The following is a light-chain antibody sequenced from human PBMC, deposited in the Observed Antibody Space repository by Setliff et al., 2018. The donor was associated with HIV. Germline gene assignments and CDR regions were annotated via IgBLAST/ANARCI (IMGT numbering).Light chain of an antibody. CDR3: QQYGGSPPLT. CDR1: QSISSSD. J-gene: IGKJ1*01. CDR2: SAS. Sequence: TLSLSPGERATLSCRASQSISSSDLAWYQQKSGQAPRLLIFSASRRATGIPDRFSGGASGTDFTLTISRLEPEDFAVYYCQQYGGSPPLTFGQGTKVDIK. V-gene: IGKV3-20*01.